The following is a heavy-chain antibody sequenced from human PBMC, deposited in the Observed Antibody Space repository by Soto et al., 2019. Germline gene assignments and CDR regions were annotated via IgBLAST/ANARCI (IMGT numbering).Heavy chain of an antibody. D-gene: IGHD1-20*01. CDR1: GYTFTSYA. V-gene: IGHV1-3*01. CDR2: INAGNGNT. J-gene: IGHJ5*02. CDR3: ARARNNWNPFDP. Sequence: GASVKVSCKASGYTFTSYAMHWVRQAPGQRLEWMGWINAGNGNTKYSQKFQGRVTITRDTSASTAYMEPSSLRSEDTAVYYCARARNNWNPFDPWGQGTLVTVSS.